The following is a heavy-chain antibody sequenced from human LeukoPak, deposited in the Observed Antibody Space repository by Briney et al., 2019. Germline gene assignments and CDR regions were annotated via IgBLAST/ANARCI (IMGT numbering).Heavy chain of an antibody. Sequence: GGSQRLSCAASGFTFSTYEMNWVRQAPGKGPEWISYISISGSTISYADSVKGRFTISRDNAKNSLYLQMNSLRAEDTAVYYCASRGTTVIPDYWGQGTLVTVAS. CDR3: ASRGTTVIPDY. D-gene: IGHD4-11*01. V-gene: IGHV3-48*03. CDR1: GFTFSTYE. J-gene: IGHJ4*02. CDR2: ISISGSTI.